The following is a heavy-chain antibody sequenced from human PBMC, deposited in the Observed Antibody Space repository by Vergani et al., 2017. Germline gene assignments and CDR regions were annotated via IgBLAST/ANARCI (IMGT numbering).Heavy chain of an antibody. Sequence: EVQLVESGGGLVQPGGSLRLSCAASVFTFSSYSMNWVRQAPGKGLEWVSYISSSSSTIYYADSVKGRFTISRDNAKNSLYLEMNSLRAEETAVYYCARGVLYWLRDSGYGTPYAFDIWGQGTMVTVSS. CDR2: ISSSSSTI. V-gene: IGHV3-48*01. D-gene: IGHD5-12*01. CDR1: VFTFSSYS. J-gene: IGHJ3*02. CDR3: ARGVLYWLRDSGYGTPYAFDI.